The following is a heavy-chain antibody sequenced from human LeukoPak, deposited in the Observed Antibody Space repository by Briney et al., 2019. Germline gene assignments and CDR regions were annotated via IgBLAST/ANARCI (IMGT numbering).Heavy chain of an antibody. CDR1: GFTFSSYA. CDR2: ISGSGGST. J-gene: IGHJ4*02. Sequence: SGGSLRLSRAASGFTFSSYAMSWVRQAPGKGLEWVSAISGSGGSTYYADSVKGRFTISRDNSKNTLYLQMNSLRAEDTAVYYCAKDAAFYYDSSGEDYWGQGTLVTVSS. CDR3: AKDAAFYYDSSGEDY. D-gene: IGHD3-22*01. V-gene: IGHV3-23*01.